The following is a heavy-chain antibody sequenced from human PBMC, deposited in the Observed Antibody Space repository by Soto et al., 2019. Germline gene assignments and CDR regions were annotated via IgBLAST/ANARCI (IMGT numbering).Heavy chain of an antibody. D-gene: IGHD3-10*01. CDR1: GGSISSGGYY. Sequence: SETLSLTCTVSGGSISSGGYYWSWIRQHPGKGLEWIGYIYYSGSTYYNPSLKSRVTISVDTSKNQFSLKLSSVTAADTAVYYRARYYGSGSYYISSNDAFDIWGQGTMVTVSS. J-gene: IGHJ3*02. CDR2: IYYSGST. CDR3: ARYYGSGSYYISSNDAFDI. V-gene: IGHV4-31*03.